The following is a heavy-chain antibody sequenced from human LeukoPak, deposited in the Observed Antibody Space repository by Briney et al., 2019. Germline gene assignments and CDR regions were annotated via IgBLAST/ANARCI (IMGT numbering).Heavy chain of an antibody. D-gene: IGHD4-11*01. V-gene: IGHV3-7*01. Sequence: GGSLRLSCAASGFTFSGYWMSWVRQAAGKGLEWVAKIKPDGTDKYYVDSVKGRFTISRDSAKNSLYLQMNSLRAEDTAVYYCARRGPYSWSFDYWGQGSLVTVSS. CDR1: GFTFSGYW. J-gene: IGHJ4*02. CDR2: IKPDGTDK. CDR3: ARRGPYSWSFDY.